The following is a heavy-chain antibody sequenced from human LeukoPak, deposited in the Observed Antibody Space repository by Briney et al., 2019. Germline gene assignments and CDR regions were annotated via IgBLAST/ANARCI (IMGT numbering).Heavy chain of an antibody. J-gene: IGHJ6*03. CDR3: ARGTVSMYYMDV. V-gene: IGHV4-59*01. D-gene: IGHD5/OR15-5a*01. Sequence: PSETLSLTCTVSGGSISSYYWSWIRQPPGKGLEWIANIYYSGSTNYNPSLKSRVAISIDTSKNQVSLKLSSVTAADTAVYYCARGTVSMYYMDVWGKGTTVTISS. CDR2: IYYSGST. CDR1: GGSISSYY.